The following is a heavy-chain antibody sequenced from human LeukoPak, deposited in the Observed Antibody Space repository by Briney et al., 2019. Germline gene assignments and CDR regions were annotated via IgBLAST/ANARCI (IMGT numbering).Heavy chain of an antibody. Sequence: ASVKVSCKASGYTFANYAMHWVRQAPGQRLEWMGWINAGNGNTKYSQKFQGRVTITRDTSASTAYMELSSLRSEDTAVYYCARNYDSSGYYSYYYYYGMDVWGQGTTVTVSS. CDR3: ARNYDSSGYYSYYYYYGMDV. CDR2: INAGNGNT. V-gene: IGHV1-3*01. CDR1: GYTFANYA. D-gene: IGHD3-22*01. J-gene: IGHJ6*02.